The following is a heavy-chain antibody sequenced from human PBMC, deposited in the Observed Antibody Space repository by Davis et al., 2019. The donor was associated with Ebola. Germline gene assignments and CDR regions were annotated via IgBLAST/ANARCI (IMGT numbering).Heavy chain of an antibody. V-gene: IGHV5-51*01. J-gene: IGHJ2*01. CDR3: ARGREPNSTPHHWFFDI. CDR2: IFPGDSDTFT. Sequence: GESLKISCKASGYNFNDYWIGWVRQVPGKGLEWMGLIFPGDSDTFTRYGPSFQGQVTLSADNSISTAYLQWSSLKASDTAIYFCARGREPNSTPHHWFFDIWGRGTLVTVSS. CDR1: GYNFNDYW. D-gene: IGHD1-14*01.